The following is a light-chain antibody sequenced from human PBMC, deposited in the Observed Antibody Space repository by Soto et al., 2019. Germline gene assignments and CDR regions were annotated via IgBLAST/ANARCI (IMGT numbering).Light chain of an antibody. V-gene: IGKV3-15*01. CDR3: LHYKDWPRWT. CDR1: QSVSSY. J-gene: IGKJ1*01. CDR2: GAS. Sequence: EIVLTQSPATLSLSPGERATLSCRASQSVSSYLAWYQQQPGQTPRLLIYGASTTATGIPARFSGSGSGTEFTLTIESLQSEDFAVYYCLHYKDWPRWTFGQGTTGDIK.